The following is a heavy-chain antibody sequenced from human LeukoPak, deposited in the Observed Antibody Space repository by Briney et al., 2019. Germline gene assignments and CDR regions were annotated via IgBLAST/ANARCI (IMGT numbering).Heavy chain of an antibody. V-gene: IGHV5-51*01. CDR1: GYSFTSYW. D-gene: IGHD5-12*01. CDR3: ARRPTDIVATMGPLAFDI. J-gene: IGHJ3*02. CDR2: IYPGDSDT. Sequence: GESLKISCKGSGYSFTSYWIGWVRQMPGKGLEWMGIIYPGDSDTRYSPSFQGQVTISADKSISTAYLQWSSLKASDTAMYYCARRPTDIVATMGPLAFDIWGQGTMVTVSS.